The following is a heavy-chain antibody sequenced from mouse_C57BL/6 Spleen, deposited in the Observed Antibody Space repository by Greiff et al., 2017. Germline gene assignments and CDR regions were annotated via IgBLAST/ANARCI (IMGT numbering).Heavy chain of an antibody. J-gene: IGHJ1*03. CDR1: GYTFTSYW. CDR3: ARSPYYYGSLYWYFDV. D-gene: IGHD1-1*01. V-gene: IGHV1-55*01. Sequence: QVQLKQPGAELVKPGASVKMSCKASGYTFTSYWITWVKQRPGQGLEWIGDIYPGSGSTNYNEKFKSKATLTVDTSSSTAYMQLSSLTSEDSAVYYCARSPYYYGSLYWYFDVWGTGTTVTVSS. CDR2: IYPGSGST.